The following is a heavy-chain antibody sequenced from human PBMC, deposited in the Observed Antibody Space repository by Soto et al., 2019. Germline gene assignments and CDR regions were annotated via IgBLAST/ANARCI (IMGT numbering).Heavy chain of an antibody. Sequence: QVQLVQSGAEVKKPGSSVKVSCKASGGTFSSYAISWVRQAPGQGLEWMGGIIPIFGTANYAQKFQGRVTITADESTSTAYMELSSMRAEDTAVYYCARGGYSYGKYYCDGMDVWGQGTTVTVSS. CDR1: GGTFSSYA. D-gene: IGHD5-18*01. CDR3: ARGGYSYGKYYCDGMDV. CDR2: IIPIFGTA. V-gene: IGHV1-69*01. J-gene: IGHJ6*02.